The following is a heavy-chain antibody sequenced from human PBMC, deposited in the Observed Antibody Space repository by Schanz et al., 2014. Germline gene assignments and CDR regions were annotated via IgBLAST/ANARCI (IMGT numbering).Heavy chain of an antibody. CDR2: IHHSGSI. Sequence: QVQLQESGPGLVKPSETLSLTCTVSGGSFSSFYWSWIRQPPGKGLEWIGEIHHSGSIIYNPSLRSGVAISMDPSKTHFSLMVPPVPAAATAVYYCARHLVTAYGMDVWGQGTAVTVSS. J-gene: IGHJ6*02. V-gene: IGHV4-59*08. CDR1: GGSFSSFY. CDR3: ARHLVTAYGMDV.